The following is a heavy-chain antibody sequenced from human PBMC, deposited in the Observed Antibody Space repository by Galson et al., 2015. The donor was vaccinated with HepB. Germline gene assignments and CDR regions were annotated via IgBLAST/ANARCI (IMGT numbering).Heavy chain of an antibody. D-gene: IGHD4-17*01. CDR2: IKSKTDGGTT. CDR3: TTDQDGDYEGYYYYYGMDV. J-gene: IGHJ6*02. CDR1: GFTFSSYS. Sequence: SLRLSCAASGFTFSSYSMNWVRQAPGKGLEWVGRIKSKTDGGTTDYAAPVKGRFTISRDVSKNTLYLQMNSLKTEDTAVYYCTTDQDGDYEGYYYYYGMDVWGQGTTVTVSS. V-gene: IGHV3-15*07.